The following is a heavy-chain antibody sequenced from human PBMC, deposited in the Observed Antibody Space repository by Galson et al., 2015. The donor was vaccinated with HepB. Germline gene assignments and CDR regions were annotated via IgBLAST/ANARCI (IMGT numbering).Heavy chain of an antibody. CDR2: IRYDGSNK. CDR3: AKDHCDGGACNRFDS. D-gene: IGHD2-8*02. V-gene: IGHV3-30*02. Sequence: SLRLSCAASGFTFSTYAMHWVRQAPGKGLEWVAFIRYDGSNKYYADSVKGRFTISRGNSKSMLYVQMNSLRAEDTAVYYCAKDHCDGGACNRFDSWGQGTLVTVSS. J-gene: IGHJ5*01. CDR1: GFTFSTYA.